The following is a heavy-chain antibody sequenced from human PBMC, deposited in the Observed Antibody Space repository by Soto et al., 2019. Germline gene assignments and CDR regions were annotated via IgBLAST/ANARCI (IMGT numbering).Heavy chain of an antibody. CDR1: GGSISSYY. CDR2: IYYSGST. Sequence: SETLSLTCTVSGGSISSYYWSWIRQPPGKGLEWIGYIYYSGSTNYNPSLKSRVTISVDTSKNQFSLKLSSVTAADTAVYYCASTQNSSSAYYYYYYMDVWGKGTTVTVSS. CDR3: ASTQNSSSAYYYYYYMDV. D-gene: IGHD6-13*01. V-gene: IGHV4-59*08. J-gene: IGHJ6*03.